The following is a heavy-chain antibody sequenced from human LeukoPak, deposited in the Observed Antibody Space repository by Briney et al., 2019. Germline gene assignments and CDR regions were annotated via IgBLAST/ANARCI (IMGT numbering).Heavy chain of an antibody. Sequence: GRSLRLSCAGSGFIFNNYAMHWVRQPPGKGLEWVSGISWNSGSIDYADSVKGRFTISRDNAKNSLYLQMNSLRVEDTAFYYCAKDNRRHYTSGPSPDSLHWGQGALVTVSS. V-gene: IGHV3-9*01. CDR1: GFIFNNYA. CDR2: ISWNSGSI. CDR3: AKDNRRHYTSGPSPDSLH. D-gene: IGHD6-19*01. J-gene: IGHJ4*02.